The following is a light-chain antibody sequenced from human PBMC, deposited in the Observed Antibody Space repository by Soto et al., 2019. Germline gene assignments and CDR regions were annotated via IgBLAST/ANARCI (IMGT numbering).Light chain of an antibody. J-gene: IGKJ1*01. Sequence: DVVMTQSPLSLPVTLGQPASISCRSSQSLIHSDGDTYLNWFQQRPGQSPRRLIYKVSDRDSGVPDRFSGSGSGTDFTLKISRVEAEDVGVYYCMQGTHWPWTFGQGTEVEIQ. CDR3: MQGTHWPWT. CDR1: QSLIHSDGDTY. V-gene: IGKV2-30*02. CDR2: KVS.